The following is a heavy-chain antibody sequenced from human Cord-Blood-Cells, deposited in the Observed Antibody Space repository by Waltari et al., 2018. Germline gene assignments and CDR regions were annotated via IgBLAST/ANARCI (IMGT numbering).Heavy chain of an antibody. Sequence: EVQLVESGGGLVQPGGSLRLSCAASGFTFSSYSMNLVRQAPGKGLEWVSYISSSSSTIYYADSVKGRFTISRDNAKNSLYLQMNSLRDEDTAVYYCARDSGYCSGGSCYYDAFDIWGQGTMVTVSS. V-gene: IGHV3-48*02. CDR3: ARDSGYCSGGSCYYDAFDI. J-gene: IGHJ3*02. D-gene: IGHD2-15*01. CDR1: GFTFSSYS. CDR2: ISSSSSTI.